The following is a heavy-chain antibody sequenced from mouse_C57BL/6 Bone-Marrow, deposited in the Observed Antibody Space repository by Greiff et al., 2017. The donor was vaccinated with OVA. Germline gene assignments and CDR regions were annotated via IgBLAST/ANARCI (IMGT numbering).Heavy chain of an antibody. CDR1: GYTFTDYE. CDR2: IDPEPGGT. J-gene: IGHJ4*01. CDR3: TRCYSNYYAMDN. Sequence: VQLQQSGAELVRPGASVTLSCKASGYTFTDYEMHWVKQTPVHGLEWIGAIDPEPGGTAYNQKFKGKAILTADKSSSTAYMELRSLTSEDSAVYYCTRCYSNYYAMDNWGQGTSVTVSS. V-gene: IGHV1-15*01. D-gene: IGHD2-5*01.